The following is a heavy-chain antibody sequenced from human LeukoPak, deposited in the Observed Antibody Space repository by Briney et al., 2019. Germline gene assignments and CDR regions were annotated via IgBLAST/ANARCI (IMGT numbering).Heavy chain of an antibody. Sequence: PGGSLRLSCAASKFTFSDYYMTWVRQAPGKGPEWVAYMNQFGTEIKYLDSVKGRFTIPRDNAKNSLYLWMTSLTADDTAVYYCARGTYYYEFWGQGTLVIVSS. J-gene: IGHJ4*02. CDR2: MNQFGTEI. CDR1: KFTFSDYY. V-gene: IGHV3-7*04. CDR3: ARGTYYYEF. D-gene: IGHD3/OR15-3a*01.